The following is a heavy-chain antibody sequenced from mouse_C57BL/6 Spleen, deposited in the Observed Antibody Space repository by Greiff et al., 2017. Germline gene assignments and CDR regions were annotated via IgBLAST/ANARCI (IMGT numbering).Heavy chain of an antibody. J-gene: IGHJ3*01. CDR1: GYTFTSYW. CDR2: IDPNSGGT. V-gene: IGHV1-72*01. CDR3: ASPYDYDGFAY. Sequence: QVQLQQPGAELVKPGASVKLSCKASGYTFTSYWMHWVKQRPGRGLEWIGRIDPNSGGTKYNEKFKSKATLTVDKPSSTADMQLSSLTSEDSAVYDCASPYDYDGFAYWGQGTLVTVSA. D-gene: IGHD2-4*01.